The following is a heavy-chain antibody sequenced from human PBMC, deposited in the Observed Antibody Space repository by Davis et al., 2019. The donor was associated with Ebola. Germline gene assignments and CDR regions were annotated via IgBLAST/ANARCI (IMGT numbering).Heavy chain of an antibody. CDR1: GFTFSSNW. V-gene: IGHV3-7*01. D-gene: IGHD2-2*01. Sequence: PGGSLRLSCAVSGFTFSSNWMSWVRQAPGKVLEWVARIKPDGSEKKYVDSVKGRFTISRDNAKNSLYLQMDSLRAEDTAVYYCATQGRVPDAFDFWGRGTMVTVSS. J-gene: IGHJ3*01. CDR2: IKPDGSEK. CDR3: ATQGRVPDAFDF.